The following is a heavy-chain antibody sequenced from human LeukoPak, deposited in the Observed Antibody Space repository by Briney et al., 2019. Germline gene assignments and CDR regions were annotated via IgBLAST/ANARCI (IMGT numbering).Heavy chain of an antibody. Sequence: VGSLRLSCTVSGFSLSSYAMSWVRRGPGKGLGWVSATSSSDAGKYYADSLRGRFTLSRDTSRNTMYLQMNTLRDEETGVYYIAKAPVTSCRGAFCYPFDSWGQGTVVTVSS. J-gene: IGHJ4*02. CDR1: GFSLSSYA. D-gene: IGHD2-15*01. CDR3: AKAPVTSCRGAFCYPFDS. V-gene: IGHV3-23*01. CDR2: TSSSDAGK.